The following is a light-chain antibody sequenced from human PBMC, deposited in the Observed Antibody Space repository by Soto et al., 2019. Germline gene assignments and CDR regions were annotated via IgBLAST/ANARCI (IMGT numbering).Light chain of an antibody. V-gene: IGKV3-15*01. Sequence: EIVMTQSPATLSVSPGERATLSCRASQSVKSNLAWYQQKPGQAPRLLIYGASTRATGIPARFSCSGSGTDFTLTISSLQSEDLAVYYCQQYNNWPPWTFGQGTNVEIK. CDR3: QQYNNWPPWT. CDR1: QSVKSN. CDR2: GAS. J-gene: IGKJ1*01.